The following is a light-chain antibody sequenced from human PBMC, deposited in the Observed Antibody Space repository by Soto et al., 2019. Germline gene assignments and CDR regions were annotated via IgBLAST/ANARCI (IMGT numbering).Light chain of an antibody. V-gene: IGKV1-12*01. CDR2: AAS. Sequence: DIQMTQSPSFVSASVGDRVTITCRASQGISSWLAWYQHRPGRAPKLLIHAASNLESGVPSRFSGSGSGTAFTLTISSLQPDNFATYYYQQTTSFPLSFGGGTNVEIK. J-gene: IGKJ4*01. CDR3: QQTTSFPLS. CDR1: QGISSW.